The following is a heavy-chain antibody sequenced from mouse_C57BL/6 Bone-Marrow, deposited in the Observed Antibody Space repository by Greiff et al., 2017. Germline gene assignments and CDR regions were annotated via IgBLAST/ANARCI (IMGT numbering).Heavy chain of an antibody. J-gene: IGHJ4*01. CDR3: ARSLGDYGNDAMDD. CDR2: IYPGDGDT. D-gene: IGHD2-1*01. V-gene: IGHV1-82*01. CDR1: GYAFSSSW. Sequence: VKLQESGPELVKPGASVKISCKASGYAFSSSWMNWVKQRPGKGLEWIGRIYPGDGDTNYNGKFKGKATLTADKSSSTAYMQLSSLTSEDSAVYFCARSLGDYGNDAMDDWGQGTSVTVSS.